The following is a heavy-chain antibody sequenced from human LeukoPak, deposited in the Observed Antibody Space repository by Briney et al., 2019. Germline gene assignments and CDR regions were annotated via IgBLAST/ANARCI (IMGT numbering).Heavy chain of an antibody. Sequence: GGSLRLSCAASGFTVSSNYMTWVRQAPGKGLEWVSAISGSGDHTYYADSVKGRFTISRDNSKNTLYLQMISLRAEDTAVYYCAKHGFSSGWPQVPSDHWGQGTLVTVSS. J-gene: IGHJ4*02. CDR1: GFTVSSNY. CDR2: ISGSGDHT. CDR3: AKHGFSSGWPQVPSDH. D-gene: IGHD6-19*01. V-gene: IGHV3-23*01.